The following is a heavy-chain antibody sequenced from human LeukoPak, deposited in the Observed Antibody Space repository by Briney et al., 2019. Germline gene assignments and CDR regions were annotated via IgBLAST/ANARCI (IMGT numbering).Heavy chain of an antibody. Sequence: ASVKVSCKASGGTFSSYAISWVRQAPGRGLEWMGRIIPIFGTANYAQKFQGRVTITTDESTSTAYMELSSLRSEDTAVHYCARDVVVVITTSLDAFDIWGQGTMVTVSS. D-gene: IGHD3-22*01. V-gene: IGHV1-69*05. CDR1: GGTFSSYA. J-gene: IGHJ3*02. CDR2: IIPIFGTA. CDR3: ARDVVVVITTSLDAFDI.